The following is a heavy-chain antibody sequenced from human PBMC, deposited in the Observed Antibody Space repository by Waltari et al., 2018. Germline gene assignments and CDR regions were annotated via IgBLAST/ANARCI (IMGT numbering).Heavy chain of an antibody. CDR2: IKMEGGYI. Sequence: EVQLVESGGGLVQHGGSLRLSCAASGFTFGDYWMHWVRQAPGKGLGWVLRIKMEGGYISYTDCVKVRFTISRDNAKNTLFLQLNSLRADDTAVYYCARKGGRGYPYGPFYYDHWGQGTLVTVSP. CDR1: GFTFGDYW. CDR3: ARKGGRGYPYGPFYYDH. J-gene: IGHJ4*02. V-gene: IGHV3-74*01. D-gene: IGHD5-18*01.